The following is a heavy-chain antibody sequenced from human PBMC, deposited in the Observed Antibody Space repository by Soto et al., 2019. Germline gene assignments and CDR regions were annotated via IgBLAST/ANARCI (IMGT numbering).Heavy chain of an antibody. J-gene: IGHJ5*02. CDR1: GFSFRDYY. CDR2: ISGSGNTI. CDR3: ARDRLPMVVVVMGWFDP. V-gene: IGHV3-11*01. Sequence: GGSLRLSCAASGFSFRDYYMSWIRQAPGKGLEWISYISGSGNTIYYADSVKGRFIISRDNAKNSLFLQMDSLRADDTAVYYCARDRLPMVVVVMGWFDPWGQGTLVTVSS. D-gene: IGHD3-22*01.